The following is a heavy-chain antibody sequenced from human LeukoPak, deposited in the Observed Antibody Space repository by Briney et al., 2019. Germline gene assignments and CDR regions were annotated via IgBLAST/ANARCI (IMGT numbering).Heavy chain of an antibody. CDR3: ASVDTAMETIDY. V-gene: IGHV4-59*01. CDR2: IYYSGST. D-gene: IGHD5-18*01. CDR1: GGSISSYY. J-gene: IGHJ4*02. Sequence: SETLSLTCTVSGGSISSYYWSWIRQPPGKGLEWIGYIYYSGSTNYNPSLKSRVTMSVDTSKNQFSLKLSSVTAADTAVYYCASVDTAMETIDYWGQGTLVTVSS.